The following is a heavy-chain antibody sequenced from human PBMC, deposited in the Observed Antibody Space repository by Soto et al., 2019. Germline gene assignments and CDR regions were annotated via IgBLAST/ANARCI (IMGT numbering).Heavy chain of an antibody. Sequence: GASVKVSSKASGYTFTSYGISWVRQAPGQGLEWMGWISAYNGNTNYAQKLQGRVTMTTDTSTSTAYMELRSLRSDDTAVYYCARVADIVVVVAAIFDYWGQGTLVTVSS. J-gene: IGHJ4*02. CDR3: ARVADIVVVVAAIFDY. V-gene: IGHV1-18*01. D-gene: IGHD2-15*01. CDR2: ISAYNGNT. CDR1: GYTFTSYG.